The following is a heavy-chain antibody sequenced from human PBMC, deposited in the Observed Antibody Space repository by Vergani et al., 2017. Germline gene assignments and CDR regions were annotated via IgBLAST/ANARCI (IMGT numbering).Heavy chain of an antibody. CDR2: IIPILGIA. CDR3: ARLYPKRNWFDP. Sequence: QVQLVQSGAEVKKPGSSVKVSCKASGGTFSSYTISWVRQAPGQGLEWTGRIIPILGIANYAQKFQGRVTITADKSTSTAYMELSSLRSEDTAVYYCARLYPKRNWFDPWGQGTLVTVSS. D-gene: IGHD1-1*01. V-gene: IGHV1-69*02. J-gene: IGHJ5*02. CDR1: GGTFSSYT.